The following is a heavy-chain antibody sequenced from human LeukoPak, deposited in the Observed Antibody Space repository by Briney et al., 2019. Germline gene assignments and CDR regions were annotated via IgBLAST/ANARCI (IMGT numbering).Heavy chain of an antibody. D-gene: IGHD3-3*01. CDR1: GFTFSSYA. Sequence: GALRLSCAASGFTFSSYAMSWVRQAPGKGLEWVSAISGSGGSTYYADSVKGRFTISRDNSKNTLYLQMNSLRAEDTAVYYCAKDTANRDFWSGYSDYWGQGTLVTVSS. V-gene: IGHV3-23*01. CDR3: AKDTANRDFWSGYSDY. J-gene: IGHJ4*02. CDR2: ISGSGGST.